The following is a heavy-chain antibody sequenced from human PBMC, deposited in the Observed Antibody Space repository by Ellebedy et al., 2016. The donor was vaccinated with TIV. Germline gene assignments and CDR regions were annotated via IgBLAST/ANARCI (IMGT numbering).Heavy chain of an antibody. Sequence: GESLKISXAASGFTFSDYYMSWIRQAPGKGLEWVSYISSSSSYTNYADSVKGRFTISRDNAKNSLYLQMNSLRAEDTAVYYCARVVVPAANDAFDIWGQGTMVTVSS. V-gene: IGHV3-11*06. J-gene: IGHJ3*02. CDR2: ISSSSSYT. CDR3: ARVVVPAANDAFDI. D-gene: IGHD2-2*01. CDR1: GFTFSDYY.